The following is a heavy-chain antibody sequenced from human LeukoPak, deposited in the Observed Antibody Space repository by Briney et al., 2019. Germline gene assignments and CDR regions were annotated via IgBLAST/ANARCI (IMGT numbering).Heavy chain of an antibody. V-gene: IGHV1-69*01. CDR1: GGTFSSYA. J-gene: IGHJ4*02. Sequence: ASVKVSCKASGGTFSSYAISWVRQAPGQGLEWMGGIIPIFGTANYAQKFQGRVTITADESTSTAYMELSSLRSEDTAVYYCASSGNNYDILTGYSQIDYWGQGTLVTVSS. CDR2: IIPIFGTA. CDR3: ASSGNNYDILTGYSQIDY. D-gene: IGHD3-9*01.